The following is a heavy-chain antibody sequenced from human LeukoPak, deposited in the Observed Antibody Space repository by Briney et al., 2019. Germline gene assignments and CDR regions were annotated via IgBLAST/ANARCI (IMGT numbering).Heavy chain of an antibody. CDR1: GFTFSSYW. Sequence: PGGSLRLSCAASGFTFSSYWVHWVRQAPGKGLVWVSRINSDGSTTSYADSVKGRFTISRDNAKNTLYLQMNSLRAEDTAVYYCARVRSGYDTGDYWGQGTLVTVSS. J-gene: IGHJ4*02. V-gene: IGHV3-74*01. D-gene: IGHD5-12*01. CDR2: INSDGSTT. CDR3: ARVRSGYDTGDY.